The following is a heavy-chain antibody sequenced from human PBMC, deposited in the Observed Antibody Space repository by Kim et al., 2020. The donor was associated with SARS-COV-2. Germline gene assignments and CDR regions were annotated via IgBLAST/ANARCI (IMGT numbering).Heavy chain of an antibody. Sequence: TTDSPSCQGQITITVDKSINTAYLQWSSLRASDTAMYYCARQGDYAAFDYWGQGTLVTVSS. V-gene: IGHV5-51*01. D-gene: IGHD4-17*01. J-gene: IGHJ4*02. CDR2: T. CDR3: ARQGDYAAFDY.